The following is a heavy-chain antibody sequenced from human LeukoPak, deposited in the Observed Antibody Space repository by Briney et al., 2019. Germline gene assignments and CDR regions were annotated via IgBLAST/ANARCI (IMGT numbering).Heavy chain of an antibody. J-gene: IGHJ4*02. CDR1: GLTFSTSG. V-gene: IGHV3-21*06. CDR2: IGPTGFDR. D-gene: IGHD1-14*01. Sequence: GGSLRLSCATSGLTFSTSGFNWVRQAPGKGLEWVASIGPTGFDRYHADSIKGRFTISRDNANNFLYLQMDSLRAEDTAVYYCATETNGRHYDYWGQGTLLTVSS. CDR3: ATETNGRHYDY.